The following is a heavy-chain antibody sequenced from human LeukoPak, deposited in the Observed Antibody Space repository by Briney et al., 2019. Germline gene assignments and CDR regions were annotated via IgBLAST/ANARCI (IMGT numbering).Heavy chain of an antibody. CDR3: AKDPRGVEARGS. D-gene: IGHD3-10*01. J-gene: IGHJ5*02. CDR2: ISGSGDDT. V-gene: IGHV3-23*01. Sequence: GGSLRLSCAASGFTFSSFAMTWVRQAPGKGLEWVSGISGSGDDTYYADSVKGRFTISRDNSENTLYLQMHSLRLEDTAVYYCAKDPRGVEARGSWGQGTLVAVSS. CDR1: GFTFSSFA.